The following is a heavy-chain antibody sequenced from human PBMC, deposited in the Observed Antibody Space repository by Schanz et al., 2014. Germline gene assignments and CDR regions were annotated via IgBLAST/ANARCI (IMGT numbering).Heavy chain of an antibody. D-gene: IGHD2-21*01. V-gene: IGHV1-46*01. Sequence: QVQLVQSGAEVKKPGASVRVSCKVSGYAFTTYGISWVRQAPGQGPEWMGYINSSGGGTSYAQKFQDRLTMTRDTSTSTVYMELSGLRSEDTAVYYCARDRLECGAECYSVEVFEIWGQGTLVIVSS. J-gene: IGHJ4*02. CDR3: ARDRLECGAECYSVEVFEI. CDR2: INSSGGGT. CDR1: GYAFTTYG.